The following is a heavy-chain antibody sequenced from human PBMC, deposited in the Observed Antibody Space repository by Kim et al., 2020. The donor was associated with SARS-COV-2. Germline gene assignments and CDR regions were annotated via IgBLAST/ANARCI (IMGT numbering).Heavy chain of an antibody. J-gene: IGHJ2*01. CDR1: GFTFSSYD. CDR2: IGTAGDT. V-gene: IGHV3-13*04. Sequence: GGSLRLSCAASGFTFSSYDMHWVRQATGKGLEWVSAIGTAGDTYYPGSVKGRFTISRENAKNSLYLQMNSLRAGDTAVYYCARVRHGASSSWYEGWYFDLWGRGTLVTVSS. CDR3: ARVRHGASSSWYEGWYFDL. D-gene: IGHD6-13*01.